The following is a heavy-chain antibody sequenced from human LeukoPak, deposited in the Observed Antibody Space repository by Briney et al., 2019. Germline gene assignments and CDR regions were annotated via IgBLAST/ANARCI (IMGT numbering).Heavy chain of an antibody. CDR3: AKGLVGTEYFQN. D-gene: IGHD6-19*01. V-gene: IGHV3-23*01. J-gene: IGHJ1*01. Sequence: QSGGSLRLSCAASGFTFSSYAMSWVRQAPGKGLEWISTISGSGGGTYYADSVKGRFTISRDNSKNTLSLQMNSLRAEDTAVYHCAKGLVGTEYFQNWGQGTLVTVSS. CDR1: GFTFSSYA. CDR2: ISGSGGGT.